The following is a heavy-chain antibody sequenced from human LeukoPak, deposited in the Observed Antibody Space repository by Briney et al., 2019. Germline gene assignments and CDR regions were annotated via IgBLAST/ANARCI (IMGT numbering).Heavy chain of an antibody. Sequence: PSETLSLTCAVYGGSFSGYYWSWIRQPPGKGLEWIGEINHSGSPNYNPSLKSRVTISVDTSKNQLSLKLSSVTAADTAVYYCARGIVVVVTAIFDYWGQGTLVTVSS. D-gene: IGHD2-15*01. CDR1: GGSFSGYY. CDR3: ARGIVVVVTAIFDY. CDR2: INHSGSP. J-gene: IGHJ4*02. V-gene: IGHV4-34*01.